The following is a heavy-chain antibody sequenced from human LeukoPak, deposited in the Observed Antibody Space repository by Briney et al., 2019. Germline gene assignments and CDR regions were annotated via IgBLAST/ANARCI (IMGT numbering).Heavy chain of an antibody. V-gene: IGHV3-23*01. CDR1: GIILSSYW. J-gene: IGHJ4*02. CDR2: ISGSGA. Sequence: GGSLTLSCAASGIILSSYWMSWVRQAPGKGLEWVSTISGSGAYYADSVKGRFTISRDNSKNTLYLQMNSLRAEDTAIYYCAKSGYNRFDYWGQGTLVTVSS. CDR3: AKSGYNRFDY. D-gene: IGHD5-24*01.